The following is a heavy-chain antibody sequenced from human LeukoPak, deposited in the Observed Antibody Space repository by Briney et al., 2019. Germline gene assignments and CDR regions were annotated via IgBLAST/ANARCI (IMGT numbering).Heavy chain of an antibody. D-gene: IGHD2-8*01. CDR3: ARGPLGYCTNGVCSNYYYYGMDV. Sequence: SVTVSFKASGGTFTIYAISWVRQAPGQGLEWMGRIIPILGIANYAQKFQGRVTITADKYTSTAYMELSSLRSEDTAVYYCARGPLGYCTNGVCSNYYYYGMDVWGQGTTVTVSS. V-gene: IGHV1-69*04. J-gene: IGHJ6*02. CDR1: GGTFTIYA. CDR2: IIPILGIA.